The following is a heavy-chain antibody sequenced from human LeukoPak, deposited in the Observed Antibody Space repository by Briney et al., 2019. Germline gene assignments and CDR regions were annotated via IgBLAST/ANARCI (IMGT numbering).Heavy chain of an antibody. Sequence: ASVKVSCKVSGYTLTELSMHWVRQAPGKGLEWMGGFDPEDGETIYAQKFQGRVTMTRDMSTSTVYMELSSLRSEDTAVYYCARDGSGTNWFDPWGQGTLVTVSS. V-gene: IGHV1-24*01. CDR2: FDPEDGET. J-gene: IGHJ5*02. D-gene: IGHD3-10*01. CDR1: GYTLTELS. CDR3: ARDGSGTNWFDP.